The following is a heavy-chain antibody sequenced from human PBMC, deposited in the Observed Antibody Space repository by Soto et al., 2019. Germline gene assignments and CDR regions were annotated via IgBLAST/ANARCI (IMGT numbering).Heavy chain of an antibody. CDR2: ISAYNGKT. CDR3: ARGRNIVVVTADAFDI. D-gene: IGHD2-21*02. CDR1: GYTFTSYG. J-gene: IGHJ3*02. Sequence: ASVKVSFKASGYTFTSYGISWVRQAPGQGLEWMGWISAYNGKTNYAQNLQGRVTMTTETSTRTAYMELRSLRSDDTAVYYCARGRNIVVVTADAFDIWGQGTMVTVSS. V-gene: IGHV1-18*01.